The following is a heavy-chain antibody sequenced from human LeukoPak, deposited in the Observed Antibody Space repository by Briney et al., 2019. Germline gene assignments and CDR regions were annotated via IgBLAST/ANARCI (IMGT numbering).Heavy chain of an antibody. V-gene: IGHV3-23*01. Sequence: PGGSLRLSCAASGFTFSNYAMSWVRQAPGKGLDWVSAISGSSGDSTYYADSVKGRFTISRDNSKNTLYLQMNSLRAEDTAVYYCARGGGNFDRSGYYEYYFDYWGQGTLVTVSS. J-gene: IGHJ4*02. CDR2: ISGSSGDST. CDR3: ARGGGNFDRSGYYEYYFDY. D-gene: IGHD3-22*01. CDR1: GFTFSNYA.